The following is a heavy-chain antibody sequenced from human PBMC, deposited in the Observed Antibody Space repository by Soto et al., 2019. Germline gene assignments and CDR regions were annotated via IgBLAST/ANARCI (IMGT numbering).Heavy chain of an antibody. J-gene: IGHJ4*02. D-gene: IGHD6-6*01. CDR3: RYSSSFYVDY. V-gene: IGHV3-48*02. CDR1: GFTFSSYS. CDR2: ISSSSSTI. Sequence: EGSLRLSCAASGFTFSSYSMNWVRQAPGKGLERVSYISSSSSTIYYADSVKGRFTISRDNAKNSLYLQMNSLRDEDTAVYYCRYSSSFYVDYGGEGALVTV.